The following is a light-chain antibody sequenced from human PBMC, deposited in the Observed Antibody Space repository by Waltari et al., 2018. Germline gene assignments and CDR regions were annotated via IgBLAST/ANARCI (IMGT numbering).Light chain of an antibody. Sequence: DIQMTQSPSSVAASVGDRVTITCRASQGISSWLAWYQQKPGSAPKVLIYSASTLQTGFPSRFSGSGSGTDFTLTIDSLQPEDFATYYCQQGNSFPPTFGQGTKVEIK. CDR1: QGISSW. J-gene: IGKJ1*01. V-gene: IGKV1-12*01. CDR3: QQGNSFPPT. CDR2: SAS.